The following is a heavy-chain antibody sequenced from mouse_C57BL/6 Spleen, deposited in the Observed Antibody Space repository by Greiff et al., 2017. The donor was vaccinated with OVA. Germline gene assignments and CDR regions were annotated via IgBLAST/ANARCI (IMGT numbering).Heavy chain of an antibody. CDR2: IYPGDGDT. V-gene: IGHV1-82*01. J-gene: IGHJ1*03. CDR3: ARGAYYSNYDWYYDV. CDR1: GYAFSSSW. D-gene: IGHD2-5*01. Sequence: QVQLQQSGPELVKPGASVKISCKASGYAFSSSWMNWVKQRPGKGLEWIGRIYPGDGDTNYNGKFKGKATLTADKSSSTAYKELSSLTSADSAVYVGARGAYYSNYDWYYDVWGTGTTVTVSS.